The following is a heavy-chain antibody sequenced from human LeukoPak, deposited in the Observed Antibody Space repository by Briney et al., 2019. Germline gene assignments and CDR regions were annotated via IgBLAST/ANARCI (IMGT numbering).Heavy chain of an antibody. CDR1: GGSISSYY. CDR2: IYYSGGT. J-gene: IGHJ4*02. CDR3: ARVGMYDSSGYYSIGLNY. V-gene: IGHV4-59*01. D-gene: IGHD3-22*01. Sequence: SETLSLTCTVSGGSISSYYWSWIRQPPGKELEWIGYIYYSGGTNYNPSLKSRVTISVDTSKNQFSLKLSSVTAADTAVYYCARVGMYDSSGYYSIGLNYWGQGTLVTVSS.